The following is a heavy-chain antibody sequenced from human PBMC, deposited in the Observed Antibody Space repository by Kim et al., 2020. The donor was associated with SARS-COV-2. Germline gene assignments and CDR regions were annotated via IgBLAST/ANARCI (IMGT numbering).Heavy chain of an antibody. V-gene: IGHV4-39*01. CDR3: ARHGAPGQQMVRTFDI. CDR1: SDSISSRGYF. Sequence: SETLSLTCTVSSDSISSRGYFWAWIRQPPGMGLEWIGSIYYNGDTYYKPSLKSRVTISVDTSKNQFSLKLSSVTAADTTVYYCARHGAPGQQMVRTFDIWGQGTMVTVSS. CDR2: IYYNGDT. D-gene: IGHD6-13*01. J-gene: IGHJ3*02.